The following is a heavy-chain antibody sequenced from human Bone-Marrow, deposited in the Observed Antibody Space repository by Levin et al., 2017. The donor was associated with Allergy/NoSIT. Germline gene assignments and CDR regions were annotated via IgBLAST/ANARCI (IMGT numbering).Heavy chain of an antibody. CDR1: GFTFSSYE. CDR3: ARDELTYYYDSSGPETFDY. J-gene: IGHJ4*02. CDR2: ISSSGSTI. V-gene: IGHV3-48*03. D-gene: IGHD3-22*01. Sequence: GGSLRLSCAASGFTFSSYEMNWVRQAPGKGLEWVSYISSSGSTIYYADSVKGRFTISRDNAKNSLYLQMNSLRAEDTAVYYCARDELTYYYDSSGPETFDYWGQGTLVTVSS.